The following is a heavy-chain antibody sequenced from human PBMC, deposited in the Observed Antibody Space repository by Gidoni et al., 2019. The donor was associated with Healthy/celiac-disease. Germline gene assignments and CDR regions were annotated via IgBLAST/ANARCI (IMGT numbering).Heavy chain of an antibody. D-gene: IGHD2-2*01. V-gene: IGHV1-69*06. CDR2: IIPIFGTA. CDR3: ARDGTPATLAFDY. Sequence: QVQLVQSVAEVKKPGSSVKVSCTASGGTFSSYAISWVRQAPGQGLGLMGGIIPIFGTANYAQKFQGRVTITADKSTSTAYMELSSLRSEDTAVYYCARDGTPATLAFDYWGQGTLVTVSS. J-gene: IGHJ4*02. CDR1: GGTFSSYA.